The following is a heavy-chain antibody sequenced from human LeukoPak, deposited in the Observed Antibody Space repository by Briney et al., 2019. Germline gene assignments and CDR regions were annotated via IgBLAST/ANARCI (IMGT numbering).Heavy chain of an antibody. J-gene: IGHJ4*02. Sequence: GGSLRLSCAASGFTFNRNAISWVRQAPGKGLEWVANIKEDGSEKYYGDSVKGRFTISRDNAKNSLYLQMNSLRAEDTAVYYCARDSSGYQWGQGTLVTVSS. CDR2: IKEDGSEK. CDR1: GFTFNRNA. CDR3: ARDSSGYQ. V-gene: IGHV3-7*01. D-gene: IGHD3-22*01.